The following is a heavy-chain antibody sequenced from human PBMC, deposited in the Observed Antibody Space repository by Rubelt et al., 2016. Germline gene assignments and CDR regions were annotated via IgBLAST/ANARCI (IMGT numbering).Heavy chain of an antibody. CDR1: GGSISSYY. CDR2: IYYSGST. D-gene: IGHD6-25*01. CDR3: ARDSDIKWFYA. J-gene: IGHJ5*02. Sequence: QVQLQESGPGLVKPSETLSLTCTVSGGSISSYYWSWLRQPPGKGLEWIGSIYYSGSTYYNPSLKSRVTISVDTSENQFSLKRNAVTAADTAVYYCARDSDIKWFYAWGQGTLVTVSS. V-gene: IGHV4-59*12.